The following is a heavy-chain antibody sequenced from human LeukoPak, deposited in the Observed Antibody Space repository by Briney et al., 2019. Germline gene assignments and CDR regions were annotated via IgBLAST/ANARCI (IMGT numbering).Heavy chain of an antibody. Sequence: GASVKVSCKASGYTFTSYGISWVRQAPGQGPEWMGWISAYNGNTYYAQNPQGRVTMTTDTSTSTAYMELRSLRSDDTAVYYCARDGRQDGRFEYWGQGTLVTVSS. CDR2: ISAYNGNT. J-gene: IGHJ4*02. CDR3: ARDGRQDGRFEY. CDR1: GYTFTSYG. V-gene: IGHV1-18*01.